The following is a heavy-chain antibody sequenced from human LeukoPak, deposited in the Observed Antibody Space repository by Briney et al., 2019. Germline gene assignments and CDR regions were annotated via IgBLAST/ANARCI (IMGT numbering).Heavy chain of an antibody. J-gene: IGHJ4*02. CDR1: GYSFSNYW. CDR2: IDPSNSYT. D-gene: IGHD6-13*01. Sequence: GESLKISCKVSGYSFSNYWISWVRQMSGKGLEWMGRIDPSNSYTNYSPSFQGHVTISVDKSISTAYLQWSSLRTSDTAMYYCARRPVTLKILAAAGADDFWGQGTLVTVSS. CDR3: ARRPVTLKILAAAGADDF. V-gene: IGHV5-10-1*01.